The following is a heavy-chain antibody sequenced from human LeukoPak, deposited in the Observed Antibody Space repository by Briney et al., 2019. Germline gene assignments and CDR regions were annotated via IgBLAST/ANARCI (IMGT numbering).Heavy chain of an antibody. CDR2: ISAYNGNT. J-gene: IGHJ4*02. D-gene: IGHD3-10*01. CDR3: ARDLDAYYYGSGSPGD. Sequence: ASVKVSCKASGYTFTSYGISWVRQAPGQGLEWMGWISAYNGNTNYAQKLQGRVTMTTDTSTSTAYMELRSLRSDDTAVYYCARDLDAYYYGSGSPGDWGQGTLVTVSS. V-gene: IGHV1-18*01. CDR1: GYTFTSYG.